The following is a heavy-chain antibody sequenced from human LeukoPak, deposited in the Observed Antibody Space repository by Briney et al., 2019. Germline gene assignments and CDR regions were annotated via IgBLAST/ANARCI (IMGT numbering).Heavy chain of an antibody. V-gene: IGHV1-46*01. J-gene: IGHJ4*02. CDR2: INPSGGST. CDR3: AREPPRVRYFDY. Sequence: ASVKVSCMASGYTFTSYYMHWVRQAPGQGPEWMGMINPSGGSTNYAQKFQGRITVTWDTSTSTLYMDLSSLRPDHTAVYYCAREPPRVRYFDYWGQGTLVTVSS. CDR1: GYTFTSYY. D-gene: IGHD4-17*01.